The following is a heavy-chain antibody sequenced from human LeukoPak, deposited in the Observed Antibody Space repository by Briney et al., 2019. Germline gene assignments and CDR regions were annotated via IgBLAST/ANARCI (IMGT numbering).Heavy chain of an antibody. V-gene: IGHV3-53*05. Sequence: TGGSLRLSCAASGFTFSTNYMSWVRQAPGKGLEWVSVIYSGGSPYYADSVKGRFTISRDNSKNTLYLQMNSLRAEDTAVYYCANLFYGDYRFDYWGQGTLVTVSS. D-gene: IGHD4-17*01. J-gene: IGHJ4*02. CDR3: ANLFYGDYRFDY. CDR1: GFTFSTNY. CDR2: IYSGGSP.